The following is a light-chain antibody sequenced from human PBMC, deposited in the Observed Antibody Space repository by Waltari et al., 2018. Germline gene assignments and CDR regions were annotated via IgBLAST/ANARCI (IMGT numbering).Light chain of an antibody. Sequence: ETLMTQSPATLSVSLGNRPTLSCRASQRGGSNLAWYLQRPGQPPRLLIYGASTRATGVPARFSGSGSGTELTLTVSSLQSEDFGIYYCQQYNDWPHTFGPGTKVDIK. CDR1: QRGGSN. V-gene: IGKV3-15*01. CDR2: GAS. J-gene: IGKJ3*01. CDR3: QQYNDWPHT.